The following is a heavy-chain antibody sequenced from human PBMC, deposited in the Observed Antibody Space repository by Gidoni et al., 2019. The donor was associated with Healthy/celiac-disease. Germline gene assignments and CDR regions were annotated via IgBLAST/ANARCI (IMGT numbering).Heavy chain of an antibody. V-gene: IGHV4-39*01. J-gene: IGHJ4*02. CDR2: IYYSGST. CDR1: GGSISSSSYY. D-gene: IGHD3-3*01. Sequence: QLQLQESGPGLVKPSETLSLTCTVSGGSISSSSYYGGWIRQPPGKGLEWIGSIYYSGSTSYTPSLKSRVTISVDTSKNQFSLKLSSVTAADTAVYYCATMGFWSGYYTGNDYWGQGTLVTVSS. CDR3: ATMGFWSGYYTGNDY.